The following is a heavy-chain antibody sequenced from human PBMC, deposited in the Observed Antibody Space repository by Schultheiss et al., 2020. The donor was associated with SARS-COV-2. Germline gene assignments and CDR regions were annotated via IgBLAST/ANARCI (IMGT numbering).Heavy chain of an antibody. CDR2: IYYSGST. D-gene: IGHD6-13*01. J-gene: IGHJ5*02. V-gene: IGHV4-61*01. CDR1: GGSVSSGSYY. CDR3: ARGRYSSSWYGVGYWFDP. Sequence: SETLSLTCTVSGGSVSSGSYYWSWIRQPPGKGLEWIGYIYYSGSTNYNPSLKSRVTISEDTSKNQFSLKLSSVTAADTAVYYCARGRYSSSWYGVGYWFDPWGQVTLVTVSS.